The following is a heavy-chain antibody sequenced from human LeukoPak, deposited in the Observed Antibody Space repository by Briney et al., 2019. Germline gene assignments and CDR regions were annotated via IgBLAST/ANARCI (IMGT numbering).Heavy chain of an antibody. Sequence: QPGGSLRLSCAASGFTFSGYWMHWVRQAPGKGLEWVSRINSDGTSISYADSVKGRFTISRDNAKNTLYLQLNSLRAEDTAVYYCARDLVYGTGDQRFDYWGQGTLVTVSS. CDR3: ARDLVYGTGDQRFDY. D-gene: IGHD7-27*01. CDR1: GFTFSGYW. CDR2: INSDGTSI. J-gene: IGHJ4*02. V-gene: IGHV3-74*01.